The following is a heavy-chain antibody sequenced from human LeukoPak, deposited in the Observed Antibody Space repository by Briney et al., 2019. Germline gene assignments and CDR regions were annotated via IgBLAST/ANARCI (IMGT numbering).Heavy chain of an antibody. CDR2: ISPGNGDT. V-gene: IGHV1-3*01. D-gene: IGHD3-10*01. CDR1: GYTFTTYA. J-gene: IGHJ4*02. Sequence: ASVKVSCKASGYTFTTYAMHWVRQAPGQRLEWMGWISPGNGDTKYSQKFQGRVTISRDTSASTAYMELSSLRSEDTAVYYCARELVYGSGSYYPGFWGQGTLVTVSS. CDR3: ARELVYGSGSYYPGF.